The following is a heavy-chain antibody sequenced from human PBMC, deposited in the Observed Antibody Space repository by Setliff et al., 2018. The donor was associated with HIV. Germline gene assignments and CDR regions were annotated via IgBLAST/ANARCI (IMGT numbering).Heavy chain of an antibody. J-gene: IGHJ4*02. CDR2: IYHSGST. CDR1: GGSISSHY. V-gene: IGHV4-59*08. D-gene: IGHD6-13*01. CDR3: ARPKLIAAAGTKDLYYFDY. Sequence: SETLSLTCTVSGGSISSHYWSWIRQPPGKGLEWIGSIYHSGSTYYNPSLKSRVTISVDTSKNQFSLKLSSVTAADTAVYYCARPKLIAAAGTKDLYYFDYWGQGTLVTVSS.